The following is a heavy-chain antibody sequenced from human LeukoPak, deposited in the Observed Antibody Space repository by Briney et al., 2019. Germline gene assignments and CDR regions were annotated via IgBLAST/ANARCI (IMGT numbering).Heavy chain of an antibody. V-gene: IGHV1-69*05. CDR3: AREPPSAYYFDY. Sequence: GSSVKVSCKASGGTFSSYAISWVRQAPGRGLEWMGGIIPIFGTANYAQKFQGRVTMTRDTSTSTVYMELSSLRSEDTAVYFCAREPPSAYYFDYWGQGTLVTVSS. CDR1: GGTFSSYA. J-gene: IGHJ4*02. CDR2: IIPIFGTA.